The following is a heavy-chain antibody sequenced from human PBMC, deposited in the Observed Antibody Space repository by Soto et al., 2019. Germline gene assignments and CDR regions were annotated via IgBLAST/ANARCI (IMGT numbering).Heavy chain of an antibody. V-gene: IGHV3-53*02. J-gene: IGHJ6*02. CDR1: GFIVSSKD. CDR2: IYPGGST. Sequence: EVQMVETGGGLSQPGWSLRLSCAVSGFIVSSKDMTWVRQAPGKGLEWVSVIYPGGSTHYEDYARGRFTISRERSKNTFYLQMNSLRGEDAAVYYCTTYTGYGMDVWGQGTTVTVS. CDR3: TTYTGYGMDV. D-gene: IGHD3-16*01.